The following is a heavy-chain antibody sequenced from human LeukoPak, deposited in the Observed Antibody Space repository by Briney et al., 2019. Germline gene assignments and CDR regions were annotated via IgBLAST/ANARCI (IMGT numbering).Heavy chain of an antibody. CDR1: GFTFSSYS. CDR3: ARDGLYSGYDSANY. CDR2: ISSSSSYI. J-gene: IGHJ4*02. D-gene: IGHD5-12*01. Sequence: GGSLRLSCAASGFTFSSYSISWVRQAPGKGLEWVSSISSSSSYIYYADSVKGRFTISRDNAKNSLYLQMNSLRAEDTAAYYCARDGLYSGYDSANYWGQGTLVTVSS. V-gene: IGHV3-21*01.